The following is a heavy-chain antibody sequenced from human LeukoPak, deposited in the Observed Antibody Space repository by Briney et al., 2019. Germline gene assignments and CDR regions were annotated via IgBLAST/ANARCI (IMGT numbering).Heavy chain of an antibody. CDR2: IYYSGST. CDR1: GGSISSYY. J-gene: IGHJ4*02. CDR3: ARVRSSSWYYFDY. D-gene: IGHD6-13*01. V-gene: IGHV4-59*01. Sequence: SETLSLTCIVSGGSISSYYWSWIRQPPGKGLEWIGYIYYSGSTNYNPSLKSRVTISVDTSKNQFSLKLSSVTAADTAVYYCARVRSSSWYYFDYWGQGTLVTVSS.